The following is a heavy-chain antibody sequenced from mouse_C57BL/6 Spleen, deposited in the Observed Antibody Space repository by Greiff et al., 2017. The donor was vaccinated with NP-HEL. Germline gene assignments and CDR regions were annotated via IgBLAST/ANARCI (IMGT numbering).Heavy chain of an antibody. V-gene: IGHV5-6*02. J-gene: IGHJ2*01. D-gene: IGHD1-1*01. CDR2: ISSGGSYT. CDR3: ARQNYGSVDY. Sequence: DVMLVESGGDLVKPGGSLKLSCAASGFTFSSYGMSWVRQTPDKRLEWVATISSGGSYTYYPDSVKGRFTISRDNAKNTLYLQMSSLKSEDTAMYYCARQNYGSVDYWGQGTTLTVSS. CDR1: GFTFSSYG.